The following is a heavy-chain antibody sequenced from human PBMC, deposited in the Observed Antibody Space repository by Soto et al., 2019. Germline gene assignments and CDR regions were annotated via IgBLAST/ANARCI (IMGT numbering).Heavy chain of an antibody. CDR1: GYNFGTYW. J-gene: IGHJ4*02. CDR2: IYPGDSDN. D-gene: IGHD6-13*01. CDR3: ARSLTIAGFDY. Sequence: GESLKISCTASGYNFGTYWIGWVRQMPGKGLEWMGIIYPGDSDNEYSPSFQGQVTISADKSISTAYLQWSSLKASDTAIYYCARSLTIAGFDYWGQGTLVTVSS. V-gene: IGHV5-51*01.